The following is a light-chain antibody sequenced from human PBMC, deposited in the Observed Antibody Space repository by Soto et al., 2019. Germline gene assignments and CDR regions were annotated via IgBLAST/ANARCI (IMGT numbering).Light chain of an antibody. CDR3: CSYAGSSTFPYL. CDR2: EVS. J-gene: IGLJ1*01. CDR1: SSDVGSYNL. Sequence: QSVLTQPASVSGSPGQSITISCTGTSSDVGSYNLVSWYQHHPGKAPKLMIYEVSKRPSGVSNRFSGSKSGNTASLTISGLQAEDEADYYCCSYAGSSTFPYLFGTGTKVTVL. V-gene: IGLV2-23*02.